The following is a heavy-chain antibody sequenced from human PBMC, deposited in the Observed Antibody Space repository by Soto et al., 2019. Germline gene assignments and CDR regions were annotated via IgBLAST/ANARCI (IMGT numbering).Heavy chain of an antibody. CDR1: GGSFSSYH. CDR2: INHSGST. V-gene: IGHV4-34*01. CDR3: ARGPGDYIWGSYRYTFSLAFDI. D-gene: IGHD3-16*02. J-gene: IGHJ3*02. Sequence: SETLSLTCAVYGGSFSSYHWTWIRQPPGKGLEWIGEINHSGSTNYNPSLKSRVTISVDTSKNQFSLKLSSVTAADTAVYYCARGPGDYIWGSYRYTFSLAFDIWGQGTMVTVSS.